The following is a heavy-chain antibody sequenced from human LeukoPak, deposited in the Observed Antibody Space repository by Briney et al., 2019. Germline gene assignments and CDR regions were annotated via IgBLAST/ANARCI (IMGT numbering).Heavy chain of an antibody. D-gene: IGHD2-21*01. CDR1: GFTFSDYY. J-gene: IGHJ4*02. Sequence: AGGSLRLSCAASGFTFSDYYMTWIRQTPEKGLEWLSDISRSGVDVNYADSVKGRFTISRDNSKNTVYLQMNSLRAEDTAVYYCARNIPVTRWGYWGQGTLVTVSS. V-gene: IGHV3-11*06. CDR3: ARNIPVTRWGY. CDR2: ISRSGVDV.